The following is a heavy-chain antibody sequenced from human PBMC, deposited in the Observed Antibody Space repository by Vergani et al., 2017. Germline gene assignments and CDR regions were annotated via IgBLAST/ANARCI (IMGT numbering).Heavy chain of an antibody. J-gene: IGHJ4*02. CDR1: GFTFSSYG. CDR2: ISYDGSNK. V-gene: IGHV3-30*03. D-gene: IGHD6-19*01. Sequence: QVQLVESGGGVVQPGRSLRPSCAASGFTFSSYGMHWVRQAPGKGLEWVAVISYDGSNKYYADSVKGRFTISRDNSKNTLYLQMNSLRAEDTAVYYCATLAVAGSFDYWGQGTLVTVSS. CDR3: ATLAVAGSFDY.